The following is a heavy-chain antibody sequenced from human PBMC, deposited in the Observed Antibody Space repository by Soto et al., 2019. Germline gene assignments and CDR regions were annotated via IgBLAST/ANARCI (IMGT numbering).Heavy chain of an antibody. D-gene: IGHD3-3*01. V-gene: IGHV4-39*01. CDR2: IYYSGST. CDR3: ARTSITIFGVVIVRLGAFDI. Sequence: SETLSLTCTVSGGSISSSSYYWGWIRQPPGKGLGWIGSIYYSGSTYCNPSLKSRVTISVDTSKNQFSLKLSSVTAADTAVYYCARTSITIFGVVIVRLGAFDIWGQGTMVTVSS. CDR1: GGSISSSSYY. J-gene: IGHJ3*02.